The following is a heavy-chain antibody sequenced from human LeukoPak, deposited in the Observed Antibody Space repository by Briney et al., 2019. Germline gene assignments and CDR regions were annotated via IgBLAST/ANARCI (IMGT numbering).Heavy chain of an antibody. J-gene: IGHJ5*02. Sequence: PSETPSLTCTVSGGSISSYYWSWIRQPPGKGLEWIGHIYYSGSTNYNPSLKSRVTISVDTSKNQFSLKLSSVTAADTAVYYCARSITVTRLGNWFDPWGQGTLVTVSS. CDR1: GGSISSYY. D-gene: IGHD4-11*01. CDR2: IYYSGST. CDR3: ARSITVTRLGNWFDP. V-gene: IGHV4-59*01.